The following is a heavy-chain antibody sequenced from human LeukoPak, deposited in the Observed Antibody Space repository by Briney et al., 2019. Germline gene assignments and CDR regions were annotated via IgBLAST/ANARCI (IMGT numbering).Heavy chain of an antibody. Sequence: GGSLRLSCAASGFTFSSYTMSWVRQAPGKGLEWVSAISESGSSTYYPDPVKGRFTISRDNSKNTMYLQMNSQRAEDTAVYYCARAEGYSSGWYGGMDVWGQGTTVTVSS. V-gene: IGHV3-23*01. CDR3: ARAEGYSSGWYGGMDV. D-gene: IGHD6-19*01. J-gene: IGHJ6*02. CDR2: ISESGSST. CDR1: GFTFSSYT.